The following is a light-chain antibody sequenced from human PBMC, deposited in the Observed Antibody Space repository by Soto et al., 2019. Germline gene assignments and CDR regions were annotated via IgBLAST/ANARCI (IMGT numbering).Light chain of an antibody. CDR2: GAS. CDR1: QSVSSSY. Sequence: IVWTQSPGTLSLSPGERATLSCRASQSVSSSYLAWYQQQPGQAPRLLIYGASSRATGIPDRFSGSGSGTEFTLTISRLEPEDFEVYYCQQYGNSPWTFGQGTKVDIK. V-gene: IGKV3-20*01. J-gene: IGKJ1*01. CDR3: QQYGNSPWT.